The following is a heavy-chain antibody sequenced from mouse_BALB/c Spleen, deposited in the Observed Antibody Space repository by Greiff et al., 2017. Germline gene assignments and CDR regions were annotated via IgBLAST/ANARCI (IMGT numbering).Heavy chain of an antibody. J-gene: IGHJ1*01. CDR1: GYSITSDYA. CDR3: ARNYGNYVWYFDV. Sequence: DVKLQESGPGLVKPSQSLSLTCTVTGYSITSDYAWNWIRQFPGNKLEWMGYISYSGSTSYNPSLKSRISITRDTSKNQFFLQLNSVTTEDTATYYCARNYGNYVWYFDVWGAGTTVTVSS. D-gene: IGHD2-1*01. V-gene: IGHV3-2*02. CDR2: ISYSGST.